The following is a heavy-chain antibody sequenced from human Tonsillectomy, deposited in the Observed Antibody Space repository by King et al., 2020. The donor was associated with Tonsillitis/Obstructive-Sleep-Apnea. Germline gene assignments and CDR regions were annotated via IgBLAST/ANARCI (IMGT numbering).Heavy chain of an antibody. D-gene: IGHD6-6*01. V-gene: IGHV1-2*02. CDR1: GYTFTGYY. J-gene: IGHJ4*02. CDR2: INPNSGGT. Sequence: VQLVESGAEVKKPGASVKVSCKASGYTFTGYYMHWVRQAPGQGLEWMGWINPNSGGTNCAQKFQGRVTMTRDTSIRTAYMELNRLRSDDTAVYYCAGERGVSLAASGYIIDDWGQGTLVTVSS. CDR3: AGERGVSLAASGYIIDD.